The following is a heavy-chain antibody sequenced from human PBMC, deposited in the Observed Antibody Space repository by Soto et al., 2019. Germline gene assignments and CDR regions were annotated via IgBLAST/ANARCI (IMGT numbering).Heavy chain of an antibody. J-gene: IGHJ3*02. V-gene: IGHV1-69*13. CDR3: ARESVTGTRGGTAFDI. CDR1: GGTFSSYA. Sequence: SVKVSCKASGGTFSSYAISWVRQAPGQGLGWMGGIIPIFGTANYAQKFQGRVTITADESTSTAYMELSSLRSEDTAVYYCARESVTGTRGGTAFDIWGQGTMVTVSS. D-gene: IGHD1-20*01. CDR2: IIPIFGTA.